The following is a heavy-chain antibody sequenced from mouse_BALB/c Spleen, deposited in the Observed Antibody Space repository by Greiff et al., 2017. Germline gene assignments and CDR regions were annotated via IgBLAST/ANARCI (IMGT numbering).Heavy chain of an antibody. V-gene: IGHV5-17*02. Sequence: EVQRVESGGGLVQPGGSRKLSCAASGFTFSSFGMHWVRQAPEKGLEWVAYISSGSSTIYYADTVKGRFTISRDNPRNTLFLQMTSLRSEDTAMYYCARRGYDEYFDYWGQGTTLTVSS. CDR3: ARRGYDEYFDY. CDR1: GFTFSSFG. D-gene: IGHD2-14*01. J-gene: IGHJ2*01. CDR2: ISSGSSTI.